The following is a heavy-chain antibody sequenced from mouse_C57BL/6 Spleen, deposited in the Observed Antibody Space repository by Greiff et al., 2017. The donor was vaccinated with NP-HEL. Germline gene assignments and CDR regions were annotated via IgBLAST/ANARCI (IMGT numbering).Heavy chain of an antibody. J-gene: IGHJ3*01. D-gene: IGHD1-1*01. CDR3: ARKDYYGSSYDY. Sequence: VQLQQSGPELVKPGASVKISCKASGYAFSSSWMNWVKQRPGKGLEWIGRIYPGDGDTNYNGKFKGKATLTADKSSSTAYMQLSSLTSEDSAVYFCARKDYYGSSYDYWGQGTLVTVSA. V-gene: IGHV1-82*01. CDR1: GYAFSSSW. CDR2: IYPGDGDT.